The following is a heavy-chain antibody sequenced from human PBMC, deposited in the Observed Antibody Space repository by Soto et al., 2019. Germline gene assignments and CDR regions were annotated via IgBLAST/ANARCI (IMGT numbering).Heavy chain of an antibody. J-gene: IGHJ5*02. CDR1: GFTFSSYS. V-gene: IGHV3-21*01. D-gene: IGHD3-10*01. Sequence: EVQLVESGGGLVKPGGSLRLSCAASGFTFSSYSMNWVRQAPGKGLEWVSSISSSSSYIYYADSVKGRFTISRDNAKNSLYLQMNSLRAEDTAVYYCAREGRITMVRGVIDWFDPWGQGTLVTVSS. CDR2: ISSSSSYI. CDR3: AREGRITMVRGVIDWFDP.